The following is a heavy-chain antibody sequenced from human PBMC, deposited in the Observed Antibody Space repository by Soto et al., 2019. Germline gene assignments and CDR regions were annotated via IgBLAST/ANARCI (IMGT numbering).Heavy chain of an antibody. CDR1: GGSLSYY. Sequence: QVQLQESGPGLVKPSETLSLTCTISGGSLSYYWSWIRQPPGKGLEWIGYIYHSGSTHNNPSLESRVTISVDTSKNQFSLKLTSVTAADTAVYYCARASGRITIFGIVIAHYYYGMDVWGQGTTVTVSS. CDR3: ARASGRITIFGIVIAHYYYGMDV. CDR2: IYHSGST. J-gene: IGHJ6*02. D-gene: IGHD3-3*01. V-gene: IGHV4-59*01.